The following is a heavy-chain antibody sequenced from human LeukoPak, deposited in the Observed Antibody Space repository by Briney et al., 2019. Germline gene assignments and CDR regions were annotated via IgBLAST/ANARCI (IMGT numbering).Heavy chain of an antibody. V-gene: IGHV4-34*01. CDR2: INHSGST. CDR3: ARAPSSAFDL. CDR1: GGSFSNCY. Sequence: PSETLSLTCTVYGGSFSNCYWNWIRQPPGKGLEWIGEINHSGSTNYSPSLKSRVTISVDTSKNHFSLKLTSVTAADTAVYYCARAPSSAFDLWGQGTMVTVSS. J-gene: IGHJ3*01.